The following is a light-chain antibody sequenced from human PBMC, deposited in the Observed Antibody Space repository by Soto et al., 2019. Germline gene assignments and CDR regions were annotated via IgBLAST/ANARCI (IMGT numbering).Light chain of an antibody. J-gene: IGLJ1*01. Sequence: QSVLTQPASVSGSPVQSITISCTGTSSDVGGYNYVSWYQQHPGKAPKVMIYEVTNRPSGVSNRFSGSKSGSTASLTISGLQAEDEADYYCSSYTSSSSYVFGTGTKLTVL. CDR2: EVT. CDR3: SSYTSSSSYV. CDR1: SSDVGGYNY. V-gene: IGLV2-14*01.